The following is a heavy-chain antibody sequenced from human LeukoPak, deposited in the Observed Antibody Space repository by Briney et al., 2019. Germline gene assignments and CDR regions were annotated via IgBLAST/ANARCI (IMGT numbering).Heavy chain of an antibody. D-gene: IGHD3-22*01. J-gene: IGHJ6*02. CDR2: ISYDGSNK. CDR3: ARDTYDSIHGMDV. CDR1: GFTFNIYA. V-gene: IGHV3-30*04. Sequence: PGRSLRVSRAASGFTFNIYALHWVRQAPGKGLEWVARISYDGSNKYYADSVKGRFTISRDNSKNTLYLQMNSLRPEDTAMYYCARDTYDSIHGMDVWGQGTTVTVSS.